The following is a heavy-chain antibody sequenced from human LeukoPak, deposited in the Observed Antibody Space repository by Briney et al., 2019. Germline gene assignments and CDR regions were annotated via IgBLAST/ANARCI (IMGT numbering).Heavy chain of an antibody. CDR3: ARDGGRAFDY. CDR1: GGSISSYY. J-gene: IGHJ4*02. D-gene: IGHD3-3*01. Sequence: SETLSLTCTVSGGSISSYYWSWIRQPPGKGLEWIGYIYYSGSTNYNPSLKSRVTISVDTSKNQFSLKLSSVTAADTAVYYCARDGGRAFDYWGQGTLVTVSS. CDR2: IYYSGST. V-gene: IGHV4-59*01.